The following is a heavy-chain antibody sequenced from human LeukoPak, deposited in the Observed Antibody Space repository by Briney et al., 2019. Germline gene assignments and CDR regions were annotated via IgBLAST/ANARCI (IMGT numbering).Heavy chain of an antibody. CDR3: AKGSATTRPYYFDY. V-gene: IGHV3-53*01. CDR1: EFTVSRSY. CDR2: LRSGGTT. D-gene: IGHD1-1*01. J-gene: IGHJ4*02. Sequence: GGSLRLSCAATEFTVSRSYMTWVRQAPGKGLEWVSVLRSGGTTEYADTVKGRFTISRDNSKNTLYLQMNSLRAEDTAVYYCAKGSATTRPYYFDYWGQGTLVTVSS.